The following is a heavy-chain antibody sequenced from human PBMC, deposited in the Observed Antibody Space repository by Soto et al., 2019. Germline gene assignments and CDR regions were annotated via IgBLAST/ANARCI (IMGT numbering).Heavy chain of an antibody. CDR3: PRVFDVKTASDYWFFDL. D-gene: IGHD3-9*01. CDR1: GESNSANY. V-gene: IGHV4-4*07. CDR2: IYSFGRT. Sequence: QVQLQESGPGPVKASETPSLTCTLTGESNSANYWSWIRQPAGKGLEWIVRIYSFGRTHSNPSLNGRASMSVVTNSFVLRLNSVTAADTAVYYCPRVFDVKTASDYWFFDLWGRGTLVTVS. J-gene: IGHJ2*01.